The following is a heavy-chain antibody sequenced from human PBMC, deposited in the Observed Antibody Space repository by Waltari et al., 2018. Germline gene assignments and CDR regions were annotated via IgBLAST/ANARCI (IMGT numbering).Heavy chain of an antibody. V-gene: IGHV3-74*01. D-gene: IGHD2-15*01. CDR1: GFTFSTYW. CDR3: ATWKFCTGGSCYGWGY. CDR2: INADGRST. J-gene: IGHJ4*02. Sequence: EVQLVESGGGLVQPGGSLRLSCAASGFTFSTYWIHRVRQDPGKGLVWVSRINADGRSTGYADSVKGRFTISRDNAKNTVYLQMNSLRADDSAVYYCATWKFCTGGSCYGWGYWGQGTLVTVSS.